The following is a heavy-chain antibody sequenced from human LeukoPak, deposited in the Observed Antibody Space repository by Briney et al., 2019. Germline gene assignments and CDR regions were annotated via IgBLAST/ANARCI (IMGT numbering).Heavy chain of an antibody. CDR1: GFSLSTSGVG. CDR3: AHRQATTTWYPFDY. J-gene: IGHJ4*02. Sequence: SGPTLVKPTQTLTLTRTFSGFSLSTSGVGVGWIRQPPGKALEWLALIYWDDDKRYSPSLKSRLTITKDTSKSQVVLTMTNMDPVDTATYYCAHRQATTTWYPFDYWGQGTLVTVSS. D-gene: IGHD5-12*01. CDR2: IYWDDDK. V-gene: IGHV2-5*02.